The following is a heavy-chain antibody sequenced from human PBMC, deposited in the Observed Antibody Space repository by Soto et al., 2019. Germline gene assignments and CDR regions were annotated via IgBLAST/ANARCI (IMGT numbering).Heavy chain of an antibody. V-gene: IGHV3-23*01. Sequence: PGGSLRLSCAASGFTFSSYAMSWVRQAPGKGLEWVSAISGSGGSTYYADSVKGRFTISRDNSKNTLYLQMNSLRAEDTAVYYCAKETHYDFWSGYQPSDYWGQGTLVTVSS. J-gene: IGHJ4*02. CDR2: ISGSGGST. CDR1: GFTFSSYA. D-gene: IGHD3-3*01. CDR3: AKETHYDFWSGYQPSDY.